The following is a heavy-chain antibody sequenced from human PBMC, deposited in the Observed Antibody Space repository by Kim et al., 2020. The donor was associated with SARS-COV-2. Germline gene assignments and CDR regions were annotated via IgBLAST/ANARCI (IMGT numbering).Heavy chain of an antibody. J-gene: IGHJ4*02. CDR3: ARFVRYCSSTSCYVFDY. Sequence: LKSRVTISVDTSKNQFSLKLSSVTAADTAVYYWARFVRYCSSTSCYVFDYWGQGTLVTVSS. D-gene: IGHD2-2*01. V-gene: IGHV4-39*01.